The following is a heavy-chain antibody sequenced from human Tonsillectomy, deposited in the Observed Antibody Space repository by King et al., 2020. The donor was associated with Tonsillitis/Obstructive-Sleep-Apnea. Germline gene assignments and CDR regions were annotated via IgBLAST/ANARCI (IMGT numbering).Heavy chain of an antibody. CDR3: ARDRSGPDY. CDR1: GYTFTDYA. V-gene: IGHV1-3*01. CDR2: INPGTGNT. Sequence: QLVQSGAEVKKPGASVKVSCKASGYTFTDYAVYWVRQAPVQRLEWMGWINPGTGNTKYSEKLQGRVTITRDTSASIAYLTLNSLRSEDTAVYYCARDRSGPDYWGQGSLVTVSS. D-gene: IGHD1-1*01. J-gene: IGHJ4*02.